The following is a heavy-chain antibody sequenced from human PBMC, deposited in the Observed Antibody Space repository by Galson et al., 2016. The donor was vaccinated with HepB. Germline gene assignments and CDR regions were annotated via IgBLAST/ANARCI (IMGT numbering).Heavy chain of an antibody. CDR3: ARGRDCTGGDCYFDF. Sequence: SLRLSCAASGFTFDGYFMTWVRQTPGKGLEWVANLNPGGSAKHYADSVRGRFTISRDNAKNSQYLQMNSLRPDDTALYYCARGRDCTGGDCYFDFWGQGTLVTVSS. CDR1: GFTFDGYF. V-gene: IGHV3-7*04. CDR2: LNPGGSAK. D-gene: IGHD2-8*02. J-gene: IGHJ4*02.